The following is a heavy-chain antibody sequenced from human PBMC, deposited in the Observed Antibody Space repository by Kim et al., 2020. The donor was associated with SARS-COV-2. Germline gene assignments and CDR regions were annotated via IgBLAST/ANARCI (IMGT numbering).Heavy chain of an antibody. CDR3: ARDLKGSIDY. D-gene: IGHD3-10*01. V-gene: IGHV3-30*04. CDR1: GFTFTSYA. Sequence: GGSLRLSCAASGFTFTSYAMHWVRQAPGKGLECIAVISSDERNKDSADSVKGRFTISRDTSKNTLYLQMNSLRAEDTAVYFCARDLKGSIDYWGQGTLVTVSS. CDR2: ISSDERNK. J-gene: IGHJ4*02.